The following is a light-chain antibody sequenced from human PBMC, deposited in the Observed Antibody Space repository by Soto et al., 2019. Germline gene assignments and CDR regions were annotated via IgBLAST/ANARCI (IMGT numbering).Light chain of an antibody. J-gene: IGKJ3*01. CDR1: QGISNH. Sequence: DIQLTQSPSFLSASVGDRVTITCRAGQGISNHFAWYQQKPAKAPSLLIYHASTLQSGVPSRFSGSQSGTEFTLTISSLQPEDFATYYCQQFYSYPFTFGPGTKVDVK. V-gene: IGKV1-9*01. CDR2: HAS. CDR3: QQFYSYPFT.